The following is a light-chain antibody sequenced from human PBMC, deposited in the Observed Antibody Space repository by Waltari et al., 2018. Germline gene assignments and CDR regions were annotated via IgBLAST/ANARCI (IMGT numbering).Light chain of an antibody. CDR2: RNN. CDR3: ATWDDSLSGSWV. V-gene: IGLV1-47*01. Sequence: SVLTQPPSASGTPGQRVTISCSGSSPNLGSNYVYWYQQLPGTAPKLPIYRNNQRPSGVPDRFSGSKSGTSASLAISGLRSEDEADYYCATWDDSLSGSWVFGGGTKLTVL. CDR1: SPNLGSNY. J-gene: IGLJ3*02.